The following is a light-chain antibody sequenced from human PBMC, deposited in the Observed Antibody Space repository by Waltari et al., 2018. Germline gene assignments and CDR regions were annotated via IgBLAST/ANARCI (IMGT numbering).Light chain of an antibody. V-gene: IGKV1-39*01. CDR2: GAS. J-gene: IGKJ5*01. Sequence: DIQMTPSPSSLSASVGDRVTITCRAGQKINGYLNWYQQKPGKAPKLLIYGASNLQTGVPSRFSGSESGTDFTLTINSLQPEDFATYFCQQTYSTPGITFGQGTRLEI. CDR3: QQTYSTPGIT. CDR1: QKINGY.